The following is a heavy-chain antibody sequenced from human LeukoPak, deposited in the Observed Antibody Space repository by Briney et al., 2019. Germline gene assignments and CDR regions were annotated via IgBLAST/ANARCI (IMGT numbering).Heavy chain of an antibody. D-gene: IGHD5-18*01. J-gene: IGHJ4*02. V-gene: IGHV1-2*02. CDR1: RYTFTGYY. CDR2: INPNSGGT. Sequence: ASVKVSCKASRYTFTGYYMHWVRQAPGQALEWLGWINPNSGGTDYAQKFQGRVTMTRDTSISTAYMALNRRSSDDTAVSVCARGRGEGYTYGRYYFDYWGQGTLVTVSS. CDR3: ARGRGEGYTYGRYYFDY.